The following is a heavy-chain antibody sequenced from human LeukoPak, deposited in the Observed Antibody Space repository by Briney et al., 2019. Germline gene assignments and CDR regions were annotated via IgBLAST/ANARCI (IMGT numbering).Heavy chain of an antibody. Sequence: GGSLRLSCAASGFTSSRYDMHWVRQVTGKGLEWVSAIDTAGDTYYPGSVKGRFTISRENAKNSLYLQMNSLRAGDTAVYYCARVLSARSGGYDAFDIWGQGTVVTVSS. D-gene: IGHD6-25*01. CDR2: IDTAGDT. V-gene: IGHV3-13*01. CDR1: GFTSSRYD. CDR3: ARVLSARSGGYDAFDI. J-gene: IGHJ3*02.